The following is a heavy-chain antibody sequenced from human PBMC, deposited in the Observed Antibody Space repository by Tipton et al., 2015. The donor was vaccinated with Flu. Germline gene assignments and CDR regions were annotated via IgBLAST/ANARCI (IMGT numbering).Heavy chain of an antibody. V-gene: IGHV4-28*01. D-gene: IGHD1-1*01. CDR2: IYYSGST. CDR1: GYSISSSNW. Sequence: TLSLTCAVSGYSISSSNWWGWIRQPPGKGLEWIGYIYYSGSTYYNPSLKSRVTMSVDTSKNQFSLKLSSVTAVDTAVYYCATAETGYDAFDIWGQGTMVTVSS. J-gene: IGHJ3*02. CDR3: ATAETGYDAFDI.